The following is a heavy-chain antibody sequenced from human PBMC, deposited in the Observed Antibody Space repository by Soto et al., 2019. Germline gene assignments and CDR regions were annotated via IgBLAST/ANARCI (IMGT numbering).Heavy chain of an antibody. CDR3: ARGCSGGSCYSIWFDY. V-gene: IGHV3-7*03. D-gene: IGHD2-15*01. CDR2: IKQDGSEK. J-gene: IGHJ4*02. CDR1: WFTFINYW. Sequence: PGGSLRLSCASSWFTFINYWMTWVRQAPGKGLEWVANIKQDGSEKYYVDSVKGRFTISRDNAKNSLYLQMNSLRAEDTAVYYCARGCSGGSCYSIWFDYWGQGTQVTVS.